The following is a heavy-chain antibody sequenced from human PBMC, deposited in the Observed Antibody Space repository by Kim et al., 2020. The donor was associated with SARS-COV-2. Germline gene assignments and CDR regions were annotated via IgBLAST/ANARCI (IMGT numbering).Heavy chain of an antibody. CDR2: INHSGST. CDR3: ARVLTPEVDPYYFDY. J-gene: IGHJ4*02. Sequence: SETLSLTCAVYGGSFSGYYWSWIRQPPGKGLEWIGEINHSGSTNYNPSLKSRVTISVDTSKNQFSLKLSSVTAADTAVYYCARVLTPEVDPYYFDYWGQGTLVTVSS. D-gene: IGHD2-2*01. CDR1: GGSFSGYY. V-gene: IGHV4-34*01.